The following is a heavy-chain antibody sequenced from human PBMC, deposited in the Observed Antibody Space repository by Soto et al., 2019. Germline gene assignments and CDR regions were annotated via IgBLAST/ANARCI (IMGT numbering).Heavy chain of an antibody. CDR2: ISWFSGSE. V-gene: IGHV3-9*01. CDR3: VRASGRQCQILVIFEY. D-gene: IGHD3-16*02. J-gene: IGHJ4*02. Sequence: EVQLVESGGGLVQPGRSLRLSCVGSGFTFNDYAMHWVRQAPGKGLEWVAGISWFSGSEGYADSVRGRFTISRDDANNSLYLQMDSLTSEDTAFYYCVRASGRQCQILVIFEYWGRGTLVTVSS. CDR1: GFTFNDYA.